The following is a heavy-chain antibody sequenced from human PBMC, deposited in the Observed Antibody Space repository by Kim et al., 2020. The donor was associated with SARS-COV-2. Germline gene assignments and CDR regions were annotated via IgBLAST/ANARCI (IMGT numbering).Heavy chain of an antibody. Sequence: GGSLRLSCAASGFTFRNYAMTWVRQAPGKGLEWVSGISNGGGTTYDADSVKGRFTISRDNSKNTLYLQMNSLRADDTAIYYCTKLKYYYASGSGYSDNWG. CDR2: ISNGGGTT. CDR1: GFTFRNYA. CDR3: TKLKYYYASGSGYSDN. V-gene: IGHV3-23*01. J-gene: IGHJ4*01. D-gene: IGHD3-10*01.